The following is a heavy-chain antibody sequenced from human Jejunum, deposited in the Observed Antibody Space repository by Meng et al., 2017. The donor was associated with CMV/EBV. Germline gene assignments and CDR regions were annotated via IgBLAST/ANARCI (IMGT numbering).Heavy chain of an antibody. Sequence: SGGSVSSGSYYWTWIRQPPGKGLEWVGYIYYTGSTNYNPSLKSRVTISADTSKNQFSLKLNSVTAADTAVYYCARGLGSYGSRIDYWGQGTLVTVSS. CDR1: GGSVSSGSYY. J-gene: IGHJ4*02. CDR3: ARGLGSYGSRIDY. D-gene: IGHD5-18*01. V-gene: IGHV4-61*01. CDR2: IYYTGST.